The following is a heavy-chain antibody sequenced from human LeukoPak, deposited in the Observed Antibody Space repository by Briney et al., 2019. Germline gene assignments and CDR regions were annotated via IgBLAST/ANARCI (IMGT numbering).Heavy chain of an antibody. Sequence: SETLSLTCTVSGDSISSSSSYWGWIRQPPGKGLEWIGSIYYSGSTYNNPSLKSRVTISVDTSKNQFSLKLSSVTAADTAVYYCARFNSGSYQHYFDYWGQGTLVTASS. D-gene: IGHD1-26*01. V-gene: IGHV4-39*07. CDR3: ARFNSGSYQHYFDY. CDR2: IYYSGST. CDR1: GDSISSSSSY. J-gene: IGHJ4*02.